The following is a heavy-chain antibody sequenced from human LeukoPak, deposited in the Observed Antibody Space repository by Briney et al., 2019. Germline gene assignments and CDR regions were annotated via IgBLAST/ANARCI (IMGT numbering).Heavy chain of an antibody. J-gene: IGHJ5*02. D-gene: IGHD1-14*01. CDR3: ARGPRNDP. Sequence: GASVKVSCKASGYTFTSYYMHWVRQAPGQGLEWMGWVHPNSGNTAYAQKFQGRVTMTRDTSISTAYMELSGLKSDDTAVYFCARGPRNDPWGQGTLVTVSS. V-gene: IGHV1-8*02. CDR1: GYTFTSYY. CDR2: VHPNSGNT.